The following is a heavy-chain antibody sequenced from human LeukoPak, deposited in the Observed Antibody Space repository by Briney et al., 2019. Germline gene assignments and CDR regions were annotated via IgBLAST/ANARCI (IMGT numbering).Heavy chain of an antibody. CDR3: ARGRSYSGSYSDAFDI. CDR2: IIPIFGTA. CDR1: GGTFSSYA. V-gene: IGHV1-69*13. D-gene: IGHD1-26*01. J-gene: IGHJ3*02. Sequence: ASVKVSCKASGGTFSSYAISWVRQAPGQGLEWMGGIIPIFGTANYAQKFQGGVTITADESTSTAYMELSSLRSEDTAVYYCARGRSYSGSYSDAFDIWGQGTMVTVSS.